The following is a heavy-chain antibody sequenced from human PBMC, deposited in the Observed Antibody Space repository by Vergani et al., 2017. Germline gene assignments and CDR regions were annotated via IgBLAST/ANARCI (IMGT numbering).Heavy chain of an antibody. CDR2: INPNSGGT. V-gene: IGHV1-2*02. J-gene: IGHJ5*02. D-gene: IGHD2-8*02. CDR1: GYTFTGYY. CDR3: AKSVIPTGHWGCIDP. Sequence: QVQLVQSGAEVKKPGASVKVSCKASGYTFTGYYIHWVRQAPGQGLEWMGWINPNSGGTNYAQKFQGRVTMTRDTSISTAHMELSRLRSDDTAIYYCAKSVIPTGHWGCIDPWGQGTLVTVSS.